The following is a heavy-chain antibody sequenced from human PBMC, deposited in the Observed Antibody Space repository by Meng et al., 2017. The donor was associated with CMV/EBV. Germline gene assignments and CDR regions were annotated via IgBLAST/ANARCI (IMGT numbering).Heavy chain of an antibody. D-gene: IGHD6-13*01. CDR3: ARGSRVGIAAAGTATRLYYFDY. Sequence: ASVKVSCKASGYTFTDYYMHWVRQAPGQRLEWMGWINPNSGGTNYAQKFQGRVTMTRDTSISTAYMELSRLKSDDTAVYYCARGSRVGIAAAGTATRLYYFDYWGQGTLVTVSS. CDR1: GYTFTDYY. J-gene: IGHJ4*02. V-gene: IGHV1-2*02. CDR2: INPNSGGT.